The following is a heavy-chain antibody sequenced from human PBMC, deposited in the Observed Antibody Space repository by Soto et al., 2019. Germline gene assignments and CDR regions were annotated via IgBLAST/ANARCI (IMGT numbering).Heavy chain of an antibody. CDR1: GGSISSYY. Sequence: PSETLSLTCTVSGGSISSYYWSWIRQPPGKGLEWIGYIYYSGSTNYNPSFKSRVTISVDTSKNQFSLKLSSVTAADTAVYYCARGYYDFWSGYYTYYYYYMDVWGKGTTVTVSS. D-gene: IGHD3-3*01. V-gene: IGHV4-59*12. CDR3: ARGYYDFWSGYYTYYYYYMDV. J-gene: IGHJ6*03. CDR2: IYYSGST.